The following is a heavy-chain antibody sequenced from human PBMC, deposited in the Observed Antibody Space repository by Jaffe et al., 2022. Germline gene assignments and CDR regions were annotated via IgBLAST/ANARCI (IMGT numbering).Heavy chain of an antibody. CDR1: GFTFDDYA. CDR2: ISWNSGSI. Sequence: EVQLVESGGGLVQPGRSLRLSCAASGFTFDDYAMHWVRQAPGKGLEWVSGISWNSGSIGYADSVKGRFTISRDNAKNSLYLQMNSLRAEDTALYYCAKDHDYGDYEEGHFDYWGQGTLVTVSS. D-gene: IGHD4-17*01. CDR3: AKDHDYGDYEEGHFDY. J-gene: IGHJ4*02. V-gene: IGHV3-9*01.